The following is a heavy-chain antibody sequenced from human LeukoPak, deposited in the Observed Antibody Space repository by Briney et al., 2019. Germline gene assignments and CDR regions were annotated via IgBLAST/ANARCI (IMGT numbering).Heavy chain of an antibody. CDR3: AREGHYDILTGYSPLEYYFYYMDV. CDR2: ISSDGVEK. J-gene: IGHJ6*03. D-gene: IGHD3-9*01. V-gene: IGHV3-30*04. CDR1: GFTFSNYG. Sequence: GRSLRLSCEASGFTFSNYGLHWVRQTPGKGLEWVAAISSDGVEKHYADSVKGRFTISRDNSKSTLYLQMNSVRAEDTALYYCAREGHYDILTGYSPLEYYFYYMDVSGKGTTVTVSS.